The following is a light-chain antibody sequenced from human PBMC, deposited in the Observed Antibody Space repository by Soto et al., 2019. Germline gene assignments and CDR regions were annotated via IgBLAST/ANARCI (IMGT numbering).Light chain of an antibody. CDR1: SSDVGGYNY. CDR2: DVS. J-gene: IGLJ2*01. Sequence: QSALTQPASVSGSPGQSITISCTGTSSDVGGYNYVSWYQQHPGKAPKLMIYDVSNRPSGVSNRFSGSKSGNTASLTISGLQAEDEEDYYCSSYTSSNTLVFGGGTKVTVL. CDR3: SSYTSSNTLV. V-gene: IGLV2-14*01.